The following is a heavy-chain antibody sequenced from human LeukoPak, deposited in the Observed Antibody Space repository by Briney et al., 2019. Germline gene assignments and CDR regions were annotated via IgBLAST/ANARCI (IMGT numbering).Heavy chain of an antibody. CDR2: ITGRGAST. J-gene: IGHJ2*01. Sequence: GGSLRLSCAASGFTFSSYAMSWVRQAPGKGLEWVSAITGRGASTYYADSVKGRFTISRDNSKNTLYPQMNSLRAEDTAVYYCAKVPPSPGWWYFDLWGRGTLVTVSS. CDR1: GFTFSSYA. CDR3: AKVPPSPGWWYFDL. V-gene: IGHV3-23*01.